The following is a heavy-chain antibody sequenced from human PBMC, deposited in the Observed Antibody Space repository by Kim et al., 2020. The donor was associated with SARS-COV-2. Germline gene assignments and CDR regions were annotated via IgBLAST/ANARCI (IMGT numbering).Heavy chain of an antibody. Sequence: ASVKVSCKASGYTFTSFDITWMRQAPGQGLEWLGWITPNNGNRRYAQNLQGRVTMSTDSSTITAYMELGSLRSDDTAVYYCARGGGYYPYHFDYWGQGTL. V-gene: IGHV1-18*04. CDR2: ITPNNGNR. CDR1: GYTFTSFD. J-gene: IGHJ4*02. D-gene: IGHD3-22*01. CDR3: ARGGGYYPYHFDY.